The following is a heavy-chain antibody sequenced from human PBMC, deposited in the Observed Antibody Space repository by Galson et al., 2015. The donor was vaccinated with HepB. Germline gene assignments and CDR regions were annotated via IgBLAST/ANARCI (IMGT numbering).Heavy chain of an antibody. CDR2: ISVGGGST. CDR1: GFTFSSYA. D-gene: IGHD6-13*01. J-gene: IGHJ1*01. CDR3: AKRATEQHLAFFEYFQH. V-gene: IGHV3-23*01. Sequence: SLRLSCAASGFTFSSYAMSWVRQTPGKGLEWVSGISVGGGSTYYADSVKGRFTISRDNSKNTLYLQLHSLSVEDTAMYYCAKRATEQHLAFFEYFQHWSQGTLVTVSS.